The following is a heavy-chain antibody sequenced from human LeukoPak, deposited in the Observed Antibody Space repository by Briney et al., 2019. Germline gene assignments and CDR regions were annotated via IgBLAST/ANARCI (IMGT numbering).Heavy chain of an antibody. CDR2: ISSSGGSI. CDR1: GFTFSDFY. CDR3: AREPRPDYYDSSGYYGGFDY. J-gene: IGHJ4*02. Sequence: GGSLRLSCAASGFTFSDFYMSWIRQAPGKGLGWVSYISSSGGSIYYADSVRGRFTISRDNAKNSLYLQMNSLRAEDTAVYYCAREPRPDYYDSSGYYGGFDYWGQGTLVTVSS. V-gene: IGHV3-11*01. D-gene: IGHD3-22*01.